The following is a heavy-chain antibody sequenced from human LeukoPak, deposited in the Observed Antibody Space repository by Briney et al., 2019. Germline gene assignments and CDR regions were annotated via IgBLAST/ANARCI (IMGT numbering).Heavy chain of an antibody. J-gene: IGHJ4*02. CDR1: GYSITNGYY. V-gene: IGHV4-38-2*02. CDR2: IYHDGRI. D-gene: IGHD1-20*01. CDR3: ARDTSPGITGTY. Sequence: SETLSLTCTVSGYSITNGYYWGWIRQPPGKGLEWIGSIYHDGRIDYDPSLKSRVTISRDTSNDQFSLKLSSVTAADTAMYYCARDTSPGITGTYWGQGTLVTVSS.